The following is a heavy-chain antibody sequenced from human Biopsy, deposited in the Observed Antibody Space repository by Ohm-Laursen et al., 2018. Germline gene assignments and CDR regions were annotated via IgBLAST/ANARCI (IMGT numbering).Heavy chain of an antibody. J-gene: IGHJ4*02. CDR3: AKGGYCTTSSCYMDLDY. CDR1: GVTLSDYA. V-gene: IGHV3-23*01. CDR2: ISGSGGNT. D-gene: IGHD2-2*02. Sequence: SLRLSCAASGVTLSDYAMNWVRQAPGKGLEWVSTISGSGGNTYYADSVRGRFTVSRDGSKSTLYLQMSSLSAEDTAFYYCAKGGYCTTSSCYMDLDYWGQGTLVTVSS.